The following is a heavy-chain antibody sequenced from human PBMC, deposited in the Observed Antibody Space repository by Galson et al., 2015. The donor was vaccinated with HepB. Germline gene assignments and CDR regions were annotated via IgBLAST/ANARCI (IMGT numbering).Heavy chain of an antibody. D-gene: IGHD2-2*01. Sequence: SVKVSCKASGGTFSSYAISWVRQAPGQGLEWMGGIIPIFGTANYAQKFQGRVTITADESTSTAYMELSSLRSEDTAVYYCARSTGYCSSTSCYVPLDFDYWGQGTLVTVSS. CDR3: ARSTGYCSSTSCYVPLDFDY. V-gene: IGHV1-69*13. J-gene: IGHJ4*02. CDR2: IIPIFGTA. CDR1: GGTFSSYA.